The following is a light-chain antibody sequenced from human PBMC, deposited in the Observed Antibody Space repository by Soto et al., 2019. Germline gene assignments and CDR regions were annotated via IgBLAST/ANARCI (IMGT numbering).Light chain of an antibody. CDR3: QSYDSSLSGSVV. CDR2: GIN. Sequence: QSVLTQPPSVSGAPGQRVIISCTGSSSNIGAGYDVHWYQQLPGTAPKLLIYGINNRPSGVPDRFSGSKSGTSASLAITGLQAEDEADYYCQSYDSSLSGSVVFGGGTKLTVL. CDR1: SSNIGAGYD. V-gene: IGLV1-40*01. J-gene: IGLJ2*01.